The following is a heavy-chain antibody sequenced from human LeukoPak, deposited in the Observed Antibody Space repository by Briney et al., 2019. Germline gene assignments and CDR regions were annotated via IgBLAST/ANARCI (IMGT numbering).Heavy chain of an antibody. Sequence: SQPLSLTCAISGDSVSSNSAAWNWIRQSPSRGLEWLGRTYYRSKWYNDYAVSVKSRITINPDTSKTQFSLQLNSVTPEDTAVYYCARAGYCSSTSCPRYGMDVWGKGTAVTVSS. J-gene: IGHJ6*04. D-gene: IGHD2-2*01. V-gene: IGHV6-1*01. CDR3: ARAGYCSSTSCPRYGMDV. CDR1: GDSVSSNSAA. CDR2: TYYRSKWYN.